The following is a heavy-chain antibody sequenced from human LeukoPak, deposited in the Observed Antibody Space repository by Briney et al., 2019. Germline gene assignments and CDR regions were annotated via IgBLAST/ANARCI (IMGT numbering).Heavy chain of an antibody. D-gene: IGHD3-22*01. Sequence: ASVKVSCKASGYTFTNYYMHWVRQAPGQGLEWMGIINPSGGSTSYAQKFQGRVTMTRDMSTSTVYMELSRLRSDDTAVYYCARDRLGSKASIPGYDTRTQFDPWGQGTLVTVSS. CDR3: ARDRLGSKASIPGYDTRTQFDP. CDR1: GYTFTNYY. V-gene: IGHV1-46*01. CDR2: INPSGGST. J-gene: IGHJ5*02.